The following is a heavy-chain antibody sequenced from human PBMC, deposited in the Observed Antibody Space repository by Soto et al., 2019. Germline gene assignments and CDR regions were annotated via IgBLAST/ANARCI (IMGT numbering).Heavy chain of an antibody. CDR1: GYTFTSYG. Sequence: SVKVSCKASGYTFTSYGISWVRQAPGQGLEWMGGIIPIFGTANYAQKFQGRVTITADESTSTAYMELSSLRSEDTAVYYCARERGRIAARLDVWGQGTTVTVSS. CDR2: IIPIFGTA. CDR3: ARERGRIAARLDV. V-gene: IGHV1-69*13. D-gene: IGHD6-6*01. J-gene: IGHJ6*02.